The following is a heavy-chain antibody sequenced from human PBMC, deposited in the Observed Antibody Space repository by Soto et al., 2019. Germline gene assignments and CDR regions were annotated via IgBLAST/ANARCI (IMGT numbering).Heavy chain of an antibody. V-gene: IGHV3-53*01. D-gene: IGHD1-1*01. Sequence: EVQLVESGGGLIQPGGSLRLSCAASGFTVSSNYMSWVRQAPGKGLEWVSVLYSGGSTYYADSVKGRFTISRDNSKNTLYLQMNILRAEDTVVYYCARQLGRNTGFDNWGQGTLVTVSS. CDR2: LYSGGST. J-gene: IGHJ4*02. CDR3: ARQLGRNTGFDN. CDR1: GFTVSSNY.